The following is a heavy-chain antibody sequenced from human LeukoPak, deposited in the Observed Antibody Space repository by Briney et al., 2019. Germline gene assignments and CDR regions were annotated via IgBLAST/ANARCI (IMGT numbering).Heavy chain of an antibody. CDR3: ARDRTTVTTIDAFDI. D-gene: IGHD4-11*01. CDR2: IKQDGSEK. V-gene: IGHV3-7*01. Sequence: GGSLRLSCAASGFTFSSYWMSWVRQAPGKGLEWVANIKQDGSEKYYVDSVKGRFTISRDNAKNSLYLQMNSPRAEDTAVYYCARDRTTVTTIDAFDIWGQGTMATVSS. CDR1: GFTFSSYW. J-gene: IGHJ3*02.